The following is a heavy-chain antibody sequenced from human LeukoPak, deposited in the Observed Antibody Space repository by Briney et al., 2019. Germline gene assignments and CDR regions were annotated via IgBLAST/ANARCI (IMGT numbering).Heavy chain of an antibody. CDR1: GFTFSNYG. CDR2: ISYDGTYK. Sequence: GGSLRLSCAASGFTFSNYGTHWVRQAPGKGLEWVAVISYDGTYKYYADSVKGRFTISRDNSKSTLFLQMNSLRVEDTAMYYCAKDQGCLPGYGMDAWGQGTTVTV. D-gene: IGHD5/OR15-5a*01. V-gene: IGHV3-30*18. CDR3: AKDQGCLPGYGMDA. J-gene: IGHJ6*02.